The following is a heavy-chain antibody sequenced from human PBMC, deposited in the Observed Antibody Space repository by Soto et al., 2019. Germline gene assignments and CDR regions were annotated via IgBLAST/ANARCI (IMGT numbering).Heavy chain of an antibody. CDR1: GGTFSSYA. V-gene: IGHV1-69*01. CDR2: IIPIFGTA. J-gene: IGHJ4*02. D-gene: IGHD3-22*01. Sequence: QVQLVQSGAEVKKPGSSVKVSCKASGGTFSSYAISWVRQAPGQGLEWMGGIIPIFGTANYAQKFQGRVTMTADESTSTAYMELSSLRSEDTAVYYCAVPVPYYDSSGYYFDYWGQGTLVTVSS. CDR3: AVPVPYYDSSGYYFDY.